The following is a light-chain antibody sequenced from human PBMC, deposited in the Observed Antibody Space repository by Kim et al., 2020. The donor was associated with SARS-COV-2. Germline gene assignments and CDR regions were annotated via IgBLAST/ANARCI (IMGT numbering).Light chain of an antibody. CDR1: QSISSW. CDR3: QQYHSSSWT. J-gene: IGKJ1*01. CDR2: KAS. V-gene: IGKV1-5*03. Sequence: ASVGDRVTITCRDSQSISSWLAWYQQKPGKPPTFLIYKASSLQSGVPSRFSGSGSGTEFTLTISSLQPDDFATYYCQQYHSSSWTFGQGTKVDIK.